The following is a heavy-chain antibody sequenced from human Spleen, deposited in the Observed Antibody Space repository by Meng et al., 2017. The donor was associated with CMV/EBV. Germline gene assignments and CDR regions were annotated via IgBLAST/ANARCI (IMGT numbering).Heavy chain of an antibody. CDR2: IDSSGNTI. V-gene: IGHV3-11*04. D-gene: IGHD2-2*01. J-gene: IGHJ4*02. Sequence: LSLTCTVSGGSISYNYWSWIRQPPGKGLEWVSYIDSSGNTIYYADSVKGRFTISRDNAKNSMYLQMNSLRAEDTAVYYCARVPTALDYWGQGTLVTVSS. CDR1: GGSISYNY. CDR3: ARVPTALDY.